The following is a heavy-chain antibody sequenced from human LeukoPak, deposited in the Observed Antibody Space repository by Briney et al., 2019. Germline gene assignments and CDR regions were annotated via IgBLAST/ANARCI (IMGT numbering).Heavy chain of an antibody. CDR3: ARHAGGYGYYYFDY. CDR1: GYSISSGYY. V-gene: IGHV4-38-2*02. CDR2: FYHSGST. D-gene: IGHD3-22*01. J-gene: IGHJ4*02. Sequence: SETLSLTCTVSGYSISSGYYWGWIRQPPRKGLEWIGSFYHSGSTYYNPSLKSPVTISVDTSKNQFSLKLSSVTAADTAVYYCARHAGGYGYYYFDYWGQGTLVTVSS.